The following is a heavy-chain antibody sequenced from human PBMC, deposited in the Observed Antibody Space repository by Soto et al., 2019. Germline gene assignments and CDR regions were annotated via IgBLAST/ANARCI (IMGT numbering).Heavy chain of an antibody. CDR1: DGSVSSYGYY. CDR3: TRGGHFYEYMI. V-gene: IGHV4-61*08. D-gene: IGHD3-3*02. CDR2: IADNGGT. J-gene: IGHJ4*02. Sequence: QVQLQESGPGLVKPSETLSLTCTVSDGSVSSYGYYWAWVRQAPGKGLEWIGYIADNGGTSYNPSLRSRVTISVDTSKSQFSLDLSFATAADTALDYCTRGGHFYEYMIWGQGTLVTVSS.